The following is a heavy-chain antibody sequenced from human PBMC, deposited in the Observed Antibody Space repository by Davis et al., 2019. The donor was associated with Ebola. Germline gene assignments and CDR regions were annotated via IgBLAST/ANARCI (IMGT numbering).Heavy chain of an antibody. V-gene: IGHV3-66*02. CDR1: GGSVSSGGHY. CDR3: ATQGGYSNGGHFDF. J-gene: IGHJ4*02. Sequence: PSETLSLTCTVSGGSVSSGGHYWSWVRQAPGKGLEWVSTFGTSGDTFYADSVKGRFTISRDNSKNTLYLQMSSLRADDTAVYYCATQGGYSNGGHFDFWGQGTLVTVSS. D-gene: IGHD4-11*01. CDR2: FGTSGDT.